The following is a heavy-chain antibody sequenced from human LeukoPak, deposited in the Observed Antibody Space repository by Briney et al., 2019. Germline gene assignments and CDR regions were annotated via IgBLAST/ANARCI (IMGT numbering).Heavy chain of an antibody. CDR1: GYTFTSYG. D-gene: IGHD2-2*01. CDR3: ARGYCSSTSCYDFPF. V-gene: IGHV1-2*02. Sequence: ASVKVSCKASGYTFTSYGISWVRQAPGQGLEWMGWINPNSGGTNYAQKFQGRVTMTRDTSISTAYMELSRLRSDDTAVYYCARGYCSSTSCYDFPFWGQGTLVTVSS. CDR2: INPNSGGT. J-gene: IGHJ4*02.